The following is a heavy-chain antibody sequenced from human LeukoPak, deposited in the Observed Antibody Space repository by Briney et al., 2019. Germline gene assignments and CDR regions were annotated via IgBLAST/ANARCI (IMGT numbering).Heavy chain of an antibody. V-gene: IGHV3-48*02. CDR1: GFTFSSYS. Sequence: QTGGSLRLSSAASGFTFSSYSMNWVRQAPGKGLEWVSYISSSSSTIYYADSVKGRFTISRDNAKNSLYLQMNSLRDEDTAVYYCARALVVAASYYFDYWGQGTLVTVSS. J-gene: IGHJ4*02. D-gene: IGHD2-15*01. CDR3: ARALVVAASYYFDY. CDR2: ISSSSSTI.